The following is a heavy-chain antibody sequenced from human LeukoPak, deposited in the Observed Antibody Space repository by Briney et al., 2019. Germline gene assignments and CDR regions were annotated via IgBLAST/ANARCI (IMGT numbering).Heavy chain of an antibody. V-gene: IGHV1-2*02. D-gene: IGHD3-3*01. CDR1: GYTFTGYY. J-gene: IGHJ5*02. CDR3: ARGPRITIFGVARHNNWFDP. CDR2: INPNSGGT. Sequence: ASVKASCKASGYTFTGYYMHWVRQAPGQGLEWMGWINPNSGGTNYAQKFQGRVTMTRDTSISTAYMELSRLRSDDTAVYYCARGPRITIFGVARHNNWFDPWGQGTLVTVPS.